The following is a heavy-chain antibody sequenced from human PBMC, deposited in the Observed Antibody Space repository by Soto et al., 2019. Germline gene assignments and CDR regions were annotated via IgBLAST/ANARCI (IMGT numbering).Heavy chain of an antibody. Sequence: EVQLLESGGGLVQPGGSLRLSCAASGFTFSSYAMSWVRQAPGKGLEWVSIISGSGDSTYYADSVKGRFTISRDKSKNTLYLQMNRLRAEDTAVYYCAKRTTGWYFDLWGRGTLVTVSS. CDR2: ISGSGDST. CDR1: GFTFSSYA. J-gene: IGHJ2*01. V-gene: IGHV3-23*01. CDR3: AKRTTGWYFDL.